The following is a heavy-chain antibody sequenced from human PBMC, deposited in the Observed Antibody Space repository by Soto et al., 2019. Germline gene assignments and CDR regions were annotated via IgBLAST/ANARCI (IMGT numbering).Heavy chain of an antibody. CDR3: ARDYYRFNSGYGFSMDV. D-gene: IGHD5-12*01. J-gene: IGHJ6*02. CDR1: GFIFSSYG. CDR2: ISYDGSNK. V-gene: IGHV3-30*03. Sequence: PGGSLRLSCAASGFIFSSYGMHWVRQAPGKGLEWVAVISYDGSNKYYADSVKGRFTISRDNSKNTLYLQMNSLRAEDTAVYYCARDYYRFNSGYGFSMDVWGQGTTVTVSS.